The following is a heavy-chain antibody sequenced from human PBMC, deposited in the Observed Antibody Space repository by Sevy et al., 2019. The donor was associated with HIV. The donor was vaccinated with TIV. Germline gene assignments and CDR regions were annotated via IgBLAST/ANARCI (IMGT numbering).Heavy chain of an antibody. CDR3: ARVTVVGTRSQIAARRRPASFNYYGMDV. Sequence: GGSLRLSCAASGFTFSDYYMSWIRQAPGKGLEWVSYISSSGSTIYYADSVKGRFTISRDNAKNSLYLQMNSLRAEDTAVYYCARVTVVGTRSQIAARRRPASFNYYGMDVWGQGTTVTVSS. J-gene: IGHJ6*02. CDR1: GFTFSDYY. D-gene: IGHD6-6*01. V-gene: IGHV3-11*01. CDR2: ISSSGSTI.